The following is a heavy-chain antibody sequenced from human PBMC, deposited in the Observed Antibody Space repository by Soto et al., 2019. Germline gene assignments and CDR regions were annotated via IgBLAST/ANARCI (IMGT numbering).Heavy chain of an antibody. Sequence: ASVKVSCKASGYTFSAYYIHWVRQAPGQGLEWMGWINPNNGGTNYLQKFQGWVTMTRDTSINTAYMELSRLRSDDTAVYYCSERRIDNWFDPWGQGTLVTVSS. CDR2: INPNNGGT. V-gene: IGHV1-2*04. D-gene: IGHD2-15*01. J-gene: IGHJ5*02. CDR3: SERRIDNWFDP. CDR1: GYTFSAYY.